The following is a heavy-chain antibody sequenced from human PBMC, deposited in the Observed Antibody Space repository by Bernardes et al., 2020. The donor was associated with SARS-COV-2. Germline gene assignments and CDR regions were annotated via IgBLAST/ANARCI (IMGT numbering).Heavy chain of an antibody. J-gene: IGHJ4*02. CDR2: ISWNSGSI. V-gene: IGHV3-9*01. D-gene: IGHD3-22*01. CDR3: ASLEGYYYDSSGYYSDY. CDR1: GFTFDDYA. Sequence: GGSLRLSCAASGFTFDDYAMHWVRQAPGKGLEWVSGISWNSGSIGYADSVKGRFTISRDNAKNSLYLQMNSLRAEDTALYYCASLEGYYYDSSGYYSDYWGQGTLVTVSS.